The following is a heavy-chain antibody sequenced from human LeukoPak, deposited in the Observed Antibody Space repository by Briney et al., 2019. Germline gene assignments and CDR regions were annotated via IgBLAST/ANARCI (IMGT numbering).Heavy chain of an antibody. D-gene: IGHD3-16*01. Sequence: GGSLRLSCAASGFTFRDSAMTWVRQAPGKGLQWVSLISFSGDNTYYADSVKGRFTISRDNAKDTLYLQMNSLRAEDTAIYFCARRFTYYFDYWGQGTLVTVSS. CDR2: ISFSGDNT. J-gene: IGHJ4*02. CDR3: ARRFTYYFDY. V-gene: IGHV3-23*01. CDR1: GFTFRDSA.